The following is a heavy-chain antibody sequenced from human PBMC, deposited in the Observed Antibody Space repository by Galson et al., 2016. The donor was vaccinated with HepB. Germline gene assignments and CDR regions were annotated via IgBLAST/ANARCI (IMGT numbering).Heavy chain of an antibody. V-gene: IGHV3-23*01. J-gene: IGHJ4*02. CDR3: AKDYGDCSGGRCYSPTLFDY. D-gene: IGHD2-15*01. CDR2: ITESGGTT. CDR1: EFTFSSYA. Sequence: SLRLSCAASEFTFSSYAMSWVRQAPGKGLEWVSGITESGGTTYYADSVKGRFTISRDNSKNTLYLQMKGLRAEDTAVYYCAKDYGDCSGGRCYSPTLFDYWGQGTLVTVSS.